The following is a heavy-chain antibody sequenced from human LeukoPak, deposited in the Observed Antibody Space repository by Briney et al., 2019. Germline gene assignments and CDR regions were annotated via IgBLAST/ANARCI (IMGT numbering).Heavy chain of an antibody. D-gene: IGHD3-22*01. CDR1: GGTFSSYA. V-gene: IGHV1-69*01. CDR2: ITPIFGTA. Sequence: SVKFSWKASGGTFSSYAISWVRQSPGQGREWIGAITPIFGTANYAQKFQGRVAITADESTSTAYMELSSLRSEDTAVYYCARDLRIGYYDSSVIGAFDIWGQGTMVTVSS. CDR3: ARDLRIGYYDSSVIGAFDI. J-gene: IGHJ3*02.